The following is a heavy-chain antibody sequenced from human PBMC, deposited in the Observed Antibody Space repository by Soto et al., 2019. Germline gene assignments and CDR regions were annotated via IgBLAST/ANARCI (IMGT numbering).Heavy chain of an antibody. J-gene: IGHJ6*02. CDR2: ISYDGSNK. CDR1: GFTFSSYA. CDR3: ARDQGIVLMKFGGMDV. Sequence: LRLSCAASGFTFSSYAMHWVRQAPGKGLEWVAVISYDGSNKYYADSVKGRFTISRDNSKNTLYLQMNSLRAEDTAVYYCARDQGIVLMKFGGMDVWGQGTTVTVSS. V-gene: IGHV3-30-3*01. D-gene: IGHD2-8*01.